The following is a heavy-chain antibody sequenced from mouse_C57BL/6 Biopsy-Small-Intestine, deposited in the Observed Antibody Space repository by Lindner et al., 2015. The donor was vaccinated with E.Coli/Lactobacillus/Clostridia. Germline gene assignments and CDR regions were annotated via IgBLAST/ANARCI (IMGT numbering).Heavy chain of an antibody. V-gene: IGHV1-64*01. CDR3: ARLSPDHNDDVGQSDY. J-gene: IGHJ4*01. CDR1: GYTFTDSY. D-gene: IGHD2-4*01. CDR2: INPKSGGT. Sequence: SVKVSCKSSGYTFTDSYIHWVRQAPGQGLEWMGRINPKSGGTNSAQKFQGRITMTRDTSSSTAHMELSTLRSDDTAVYYCARLSPDHNDDVGQSDYWGQGTLVTVYS.